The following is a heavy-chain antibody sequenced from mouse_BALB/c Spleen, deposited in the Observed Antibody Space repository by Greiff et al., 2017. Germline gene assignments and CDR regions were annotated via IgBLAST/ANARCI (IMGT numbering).Heavy chain of an antibody. D-gene: IGHD2-1*01. J-gene: IGHJ4*01. CDR1: GYTFTDYA. V-gene: IGHV1S137*01. Sequence: VQLQQSGAELVRPGVSVKISCKGSGYTFTDYAMHWVKQSHAKSLEWIGVISTYYGDASYNQKFKGKATMTVDKSSSTAYMELARLTSEDSAIYYCAREYYGNPYYYAMDYWGQGTSVTVSS. CDR3: AREYYGNPYYYAMDY. CDR2: ISTYYGDA.